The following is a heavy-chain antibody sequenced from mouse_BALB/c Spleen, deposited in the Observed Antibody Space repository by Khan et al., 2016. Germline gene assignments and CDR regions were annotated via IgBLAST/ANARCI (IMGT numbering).Heavy chain of an antibody. J-gene: IGHJ3*01. Sequence: EVQLQESGPGLVKPSQSLSLTCTVTGYSITSDYAWNWIRQFPGNKLEWMGYISYSGSTSYNPSLKSRISITRDTSKNPFFLQLNSVTTEDTATYYCAREGLLRGWFAYWGQGTLVTVSA. CDR1: GYSITSDYA. CDR3: AREGLLRGWFAY. V-gene: IGHV3-2*02. D-gene: IGHD2-3*01. CDR2: ISYSGST.